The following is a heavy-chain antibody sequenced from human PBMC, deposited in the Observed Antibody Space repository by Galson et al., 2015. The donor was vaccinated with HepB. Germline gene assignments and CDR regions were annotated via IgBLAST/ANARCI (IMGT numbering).Heavy chain of an antibody. CDR1: GYTLTELS. V-gene: IGHV1-24*01. CDR2: FDPEDGET. J-gene: IGHJ4*02. Sequence: SVKVSCKVSGYTLTELSMHWVRQAPGKGLEWMGGFDPEDGETIYAQKFQGRVTMTEDTSTDTAYMELSSLRSEDTAVYYCATVLPYYYDSSGYFDYWGQGTLVTVSS. CDR3: ATVLPYYYDSSGYFDY. D-gene: IGHD3-22*01.